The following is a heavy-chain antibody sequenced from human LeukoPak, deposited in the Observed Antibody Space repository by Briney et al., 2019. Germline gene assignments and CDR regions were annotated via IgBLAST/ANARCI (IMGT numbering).Heavy chain of an antibody. Sequence: SETLSLTCTVSGGSISSSSYYWGWIRQPPGKGLEWIGSIYYSGSTYYNPSLKSRVTISVDTSKNQFSLKLSSVTAADTAVYYCASVGYCGGGSCHAFNIWGQGTMVTVSA. V-gene: IGHV4-39*07. J-gene: IGHJ3*02. D-gene: IGHD2-15*01. CDR3: ASVGYCGGGSCHAFNI. CDR1: GGSISSSSYY. CDR2: IYYSGST.